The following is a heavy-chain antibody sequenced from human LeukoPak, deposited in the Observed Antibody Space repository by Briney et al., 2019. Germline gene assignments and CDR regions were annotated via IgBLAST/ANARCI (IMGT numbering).Heavy chain of an antibody. D-gene: IGHD6-13*01. V-gene: IGHV4-4*02. CDR2: IYHSGST. CDR3: ASSPYGYSSSFGGLDY. CDR1: GGSISSSNW. J-gene: IGHJ4*02. Sequence: PSGTLSLTCAVSGGSISSSNWWSWVRQPPGKGLEWIGEIYHSGSTNYNPSLKSRVTISVDKSKNQFSLKLSSVTAADTAVYYCASSPYGYSSSFGGLDYWGQGTLVTVSS.